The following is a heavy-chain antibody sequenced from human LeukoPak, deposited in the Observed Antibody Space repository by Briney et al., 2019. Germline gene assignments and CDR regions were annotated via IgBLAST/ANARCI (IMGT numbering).Heavy chain of an antibody. CDR2: IYYSGSS. J-gene: IGHJ4*02. CDR3: ARSGWFGEASML. D-gene: IGHD3-10*01. V-gene: IGHV4-39*01. CDR1: GGSISSSNYY. Sequence: SETLSLTCIVSGGSISSSNYYWGWIRQPPGKGLECIGSIYYSGSSYYNPSLKSRVTISVDTSKNQFSLKLSSVTAADTAVYYCARSGWFGEASMLWGQGTLVTVSS.